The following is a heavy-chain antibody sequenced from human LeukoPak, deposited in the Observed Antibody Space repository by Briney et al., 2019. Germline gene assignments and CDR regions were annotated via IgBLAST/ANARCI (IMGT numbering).Heavy chain of an antibody. Sequence: GGSLRLSCAASGFTFSSYWMHWVRQAPGKGLMWVSRINSDGSTTNYAGSVKGRFTISRDNAKNTLYLQMNSLRAEDTAVYYCGRTTWENSLDPWGQGTLVTVSS. V-gene: IGHV3-74*01. D-gene: IGHD1-26*01. CDR3: GRTTWENSLDP. J-gene: IGHJ5*02. CDR1: GFTFSSYW. CDR2: INSDGSTT.